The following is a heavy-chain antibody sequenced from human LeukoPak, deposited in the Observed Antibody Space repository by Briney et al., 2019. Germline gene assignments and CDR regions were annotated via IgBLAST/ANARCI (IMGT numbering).Heavy chain of an antibody. D-gene: IGHD3-10*01. CDR3: ARDTYYYGSGIDY. CDR1: GGAFGGYY. CDR2: INHSGST. Sequence: SETLSLTSAVYGGAFGGYYWSWIRQPPGKGLEWIGEINHSGSTNYNPSLKSRVTISVDTSQNQFSLKLNSVTAADTAVYYCARDTYYYGSGIDYWGQGTLVTVFS. J-gene: IGHJ4*02. V-gene: IGHV4-34*01.